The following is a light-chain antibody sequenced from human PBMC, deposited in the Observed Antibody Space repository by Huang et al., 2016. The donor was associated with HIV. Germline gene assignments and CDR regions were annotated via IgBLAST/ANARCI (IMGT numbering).Light chain of an antibody. CDR3: QQYDNWPPRGT. V-gene: IGKV3-15*01. CDR2: GAS. CDR1: QSVSSN. Sequence: EIVMTQSPATLSVSPGERATLSCRASQSVSSNLAWYQQKPGQAPRLLIYGASTRATGIPARFSGSGSGTEFILTISSLQSEDFVVYYCQQYDNWPPRGTFGQGTKVEIK. J-gene: IGKJ1*01.